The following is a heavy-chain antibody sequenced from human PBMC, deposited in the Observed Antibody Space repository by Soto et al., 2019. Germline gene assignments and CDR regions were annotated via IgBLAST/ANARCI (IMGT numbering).Heavy chain of an antibody. Sequence: QVQLQESGPGLVKPSETLSLTCTVSGGSISSYYWSWIRQPPGKGLEWIGYIYYSGSTNYNPSLKSRVTISVDTSKNQFSLKLSSVTAADTAVYYCARGGQWLLRDLNWFDPWGQGTLVTVSS. D-gene: IGHD6-19*01. CDR3: ARGGQWLLRDLNWFDP. J-gene: IGHJ5*02. CDR2: IYYSGST. V-gene: IGHV4-59*01. CDR1: GGSISSYY.